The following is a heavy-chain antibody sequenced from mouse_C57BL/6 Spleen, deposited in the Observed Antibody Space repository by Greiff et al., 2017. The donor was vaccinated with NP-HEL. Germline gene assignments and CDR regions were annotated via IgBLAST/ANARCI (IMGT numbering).Heavy chain of an antibody. J-gene: IGHJ2*01. CDR3: ARYDYAYFDY. Sequence: VQLQQSGPELVKPGASVKISCKASGYAFSSSWMNWVKQRPGKGLEWIGRIYPGDGDTNYNGKFKGKATLTADKSSSTAYMQLSSLTSEDSAVYFCARYDYAYFDYWGQGTTLTVSS. CDR2: IYPGDGDT. D-gene: IGHD2-4*01. V-gene: IGHV1-82*01. CDR1: GYAFSSSW.